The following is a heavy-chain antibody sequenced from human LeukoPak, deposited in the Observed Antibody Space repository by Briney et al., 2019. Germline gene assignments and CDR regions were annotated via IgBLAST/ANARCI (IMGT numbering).Heavy chain of an antibody. CDR2: INHSGST. Sequence: SETLSLTCAVYGGSFSGYYWSWIRQPPGKGLEWIGEINHSGSTNYNPSHKSRVTISVDTSKNQFSLKLSSVTAADTAVYYCARGRRGRGFYYYYYMDVWGKGTTVTVSS. D-gene: IGHD5-12*01. CDR1: GGSFSGYY. V-gene: IGHV4-34*01. CDR3: ARGRRGRGFYYYYYMDV. J-gene: IGHJ6*03.